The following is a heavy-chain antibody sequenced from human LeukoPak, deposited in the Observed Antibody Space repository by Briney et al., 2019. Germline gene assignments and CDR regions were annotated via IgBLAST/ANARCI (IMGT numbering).Heavy chain of an antibody. D-gene: IGHD6-13*01. CDR2: LSSSSSYI. CDR1: GSTFSSYS. Sequence: PGGSLRLSCAASGSTFSSYSMNWVRQAPGKGLEWVSSLSSSSSYIYYADSVKGRFTISRDNSKNTLYLQMNSLRAEDTAVYYCARDPEWAAAGTGYYYYGMDVWGQGTTVTVSS. CDR3: ARDPEWAAAGTGYYYYGMDV. J-gene: IGHJ6*02. V-gene: IGHV3-21*01.